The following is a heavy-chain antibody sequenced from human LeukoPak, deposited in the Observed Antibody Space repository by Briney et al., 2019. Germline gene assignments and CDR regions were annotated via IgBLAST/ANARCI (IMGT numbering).Heavy chain of an antibody. CDR2: IDPSDSYT. D-gene: IGHD5-18*01. V-gene: IGHV5-10-1*01. CDR3: VRLVGGYSYGSHFDY. Sequence: XSFTSYWISWVRQMPGKGLEWMGXIDPSDSYTNYSPSFQGHVTISADKSISTAYLQWSILKASDTAMYYCVRLVGGYSYGSHFDYWGQGTLVTVSS. J-gene: IGHJ4*02. CDR1: XSFTSYW.